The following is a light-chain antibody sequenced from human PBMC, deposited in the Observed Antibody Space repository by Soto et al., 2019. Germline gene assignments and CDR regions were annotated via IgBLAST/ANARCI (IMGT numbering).Light chain of an antibody. Sequence: EFVLTQPPGTLSLSPGERATLSCRASQTVRNNYLAWYQQKPGQAPRLLIYDASSRATGIPDRFSGGGSGTDFTLTISRLEPEDFAVYYCQQYGSSITFGQGTRLE. CDR1: QTVRNNY. V-gene: IGKV3-20*01. J-gene: IGKJ5*01. CDR3: QQYGSSIT. CDR2: DAS.